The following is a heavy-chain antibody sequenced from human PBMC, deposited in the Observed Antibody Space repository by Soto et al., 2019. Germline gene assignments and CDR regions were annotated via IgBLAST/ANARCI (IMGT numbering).Heavy chain of an antibody. CDR3: ARDFYPMAYYFGH. CDR2: ISGNDGKT. Sequence: GASVKVSCKASGYRFTNHGISWVRQAPGQGLEWMGWISGNDGKTKYARKFQGRVTMTTDTSTSTAYMEVRSLRSDDTAVYYCARDFYPMAYYFGHWGQGTRVSVAS. D-gene: IGHD3-10*01. J-gene: IGHJ4*02. V-gene: IGHV1-18*01. CDR1: GYRFTNHG.